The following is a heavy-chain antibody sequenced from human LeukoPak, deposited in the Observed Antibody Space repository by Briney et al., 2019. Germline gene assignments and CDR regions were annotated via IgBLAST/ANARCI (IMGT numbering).Heavy chain of an antibody. V-gene: IGHV3-15*01. CDR1: GCTFSNAW. CDR3: TTDSGDTAMVDY. D-gene: IGHD5-18*01. J-gene: IGHJ4*02. Sequence: KPGGSLRLSCAASGCTFSNAWMSWVRQAPGKGLEWVGRIKSKTDGGTTDYAAPVKGRFTISRDDSKNTLYLQMNSLKTEDTAVYYCTTDSGDTAMVDYWGQGTLVTVSS. CDR2: IKSKTDGGTT.